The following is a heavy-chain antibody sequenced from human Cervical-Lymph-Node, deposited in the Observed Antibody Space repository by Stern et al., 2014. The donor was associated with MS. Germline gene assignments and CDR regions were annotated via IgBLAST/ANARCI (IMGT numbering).Heavy chain of an antibody. Sequence: QVTLKESGPTLVKPTQTITLTCTFSGFSLSTSGVGVAWIRQPPGKALESLALIYWDDDKRYSPSLKTRLTITKDSSQNQVVLTMTNMDPVDTATYYCARLYYYDSSGYSRCLGYWGLGTLVTVSS. J-gene: IGHJ4*02. CDR2: IYWDDDK. CDR3: ARLYYYDSSGYSRCLGY. V-gene: IGHV2-5*02. D-gene: IGHD3-22*01. CDR1: GFSLSTSGVG.